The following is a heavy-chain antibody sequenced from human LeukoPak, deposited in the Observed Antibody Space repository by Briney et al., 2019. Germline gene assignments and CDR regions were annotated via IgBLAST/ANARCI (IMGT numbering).Heavy chain of an antibody. CDR1: GYSFTSYW. J-gene: IGHJ4*02. CDR3: ARVLSDSSGYYYSGFDY. Sequence: GESLKISCKGSGYSFTSYWIGWVRQMPGKGLEWMGIIYPGDSYTRYSPSFQGQVTISADKSIRNAYLQWSSLKASDTAMYYCARVLSDSSGYYYSGFDYWGQGTLVTVSS. V-gene: IGHV5-51*01. D-gene: IGHD3-22*01. CDR2: IYPGDSYT.